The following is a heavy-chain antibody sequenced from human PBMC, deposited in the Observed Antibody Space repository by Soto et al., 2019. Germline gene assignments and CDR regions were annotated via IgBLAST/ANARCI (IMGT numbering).Heavy chain of an antibody. CDR3: VKSAAIAAAATDHFDY. Sequence: PGGSLRLSCSVSGFTFSRYAMHWVRQAPGKGLEYVSGISSNGEKTYYADPVKGRFTISRDNSKNTLYLQMGSLRGEDTALYHCVKSAAIAAAATDHFDYWGQGTLVTVCS. CDR2: ISSNGEKT. J-gene: IGHJ4*02. D-gene: IGHD6-25*01. CDR1: GFTFSRYA. V-gene: IGHV3-64D*06.